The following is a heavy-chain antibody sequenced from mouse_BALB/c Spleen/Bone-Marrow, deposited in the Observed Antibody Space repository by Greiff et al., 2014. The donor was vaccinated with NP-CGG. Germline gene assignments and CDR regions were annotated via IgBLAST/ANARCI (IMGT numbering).Heavy chain of an antibody. D-gene: IGHD2-1*01. Sequence: QVQLQQSGAELAKPGASVKLSCKASGYTFTSYWMHWVKQRPGQGLEWIGAIYPGDGNTRYNQKFRGKATLTADKSSNTAYMQLSSLTSEDSAVYFGASPYGNYDAMDYWGQGTSVTVSS. J-gene: IGHJ4*01. CDR1: GYTFTSYW. CDR2: IYPGDGNT. CDR3: ASPYGNYDAMDY. V-gene: IGHV1-87*01.